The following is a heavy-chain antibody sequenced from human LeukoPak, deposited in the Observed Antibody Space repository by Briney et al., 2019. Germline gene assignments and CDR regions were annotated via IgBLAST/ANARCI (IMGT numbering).Heavy chain of an antibody. CDR3: ASLCFGEPPNDY. V-gene: IGHV3-23*01. J-gene: IGHJ4*02. D-gene: IGHD3-10*01. Sequence: GGSLRLSCAASGFTFSSYAMSWVRQAPGKGLEWVSAISGSGGSTYYADSVKGRFTISRDNSKNTLYLQMNSLRVEDTAVYYCASLCFGEPPNDYWGQGTLVTVSS. CDR2: ISGSGGST. CDR1: GFTFSSYA.